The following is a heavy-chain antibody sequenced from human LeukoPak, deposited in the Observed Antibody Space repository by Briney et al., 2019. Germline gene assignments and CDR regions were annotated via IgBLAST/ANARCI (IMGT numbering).Heavy chain of an antibody. CDR1: GFTFSSYA. CDR3: ARVLRGYDSSANYYDYFDY. D-gene: IGHD3-22*01. V-gene: IGHV3-30*04. CDR2: ISYDGSNK. Sequence: GGSLRLSCAASGFTFSSYAMHWVRQAPGKGLEWVAVISYDGSNKYYADSVKGRFTISRDDSKNTLYLQMNSLRAEDTAVYYCARVLRGYDSSANYYDYFDYWGQGTLVTVSS. J-gene: IGHJ4*02.